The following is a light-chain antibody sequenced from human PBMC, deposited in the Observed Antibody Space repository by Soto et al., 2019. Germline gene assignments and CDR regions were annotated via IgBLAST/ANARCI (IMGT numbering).Light chain of an antibody. CDR2: GAS. V-gene: IGKV3-20*01. Sequence: EMVMTQSPATLSVSPGERAALSCRASQSVSSNLAWYQQKPGQAPRLLIYGASTRAAGIPARFSGSGSGTDFTLTISRLEPEDFAVYYCQQYGSSPFTFGGGTKVDIK. J-gene: IGKJ4*01. CDR3: QQYGSSPFT. CDR1: QSVSSN.